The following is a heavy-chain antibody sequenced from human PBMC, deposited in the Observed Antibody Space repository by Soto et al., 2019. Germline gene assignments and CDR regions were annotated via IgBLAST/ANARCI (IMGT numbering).Heavy chain of an antibody. Sequence: SETLSVTCSVSIGSISSNSYLWGWILQPPGKGLEWIGAILYSGDTYYSESLKSRVTMSVDTAKNQFSLKLNSVTAADTAVYYCARQGRNTKIVILRHYATDFWGQGTAVTVSS. CDR2: ILYSGDT. J-gene: IGHJ6*02. CDR3: ARQGRNTKIVILRHYATDF. V-gene: IGHV4-39*01. D-gene: IGHD3-22*01. CDR1: IGSISSNSYL.